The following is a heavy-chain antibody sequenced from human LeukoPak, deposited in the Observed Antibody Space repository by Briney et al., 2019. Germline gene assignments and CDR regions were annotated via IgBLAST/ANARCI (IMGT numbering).Heavy chain of an antibody. CDR2: VSGGDTST. D-gene: IGHD3-9*01. J-gene: IGHJ4*02. V-gene: IGHV3-23*01. Sequence: GGSLRLSCAASGCTFSNYAMSWVRQAPGKGLEWVSAVSGGDTSTYYTDSVKGRFTISRDNSKNTLYLQMNSLSAEDTAIYYCAKWGDYDVLTGYYDSDYWGQGTLVTVSS. CDR1: GCTFSNYA. CDR3: AKWGDYDVLTGYYDSDY.